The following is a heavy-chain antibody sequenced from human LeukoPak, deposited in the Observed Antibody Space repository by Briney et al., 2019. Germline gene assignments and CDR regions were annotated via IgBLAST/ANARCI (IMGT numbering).Heavy chain of an antibody. V-gene: IGHV4-34*01. CDR3: ARSPLTGNYGDWFDP. CDR1: GGSFSAYY. D-gene: IGHD3-9*01. Sequence: SETLSLTCGVSGGSFSAYYWSWIRQPPGKGLELIGEINHSGRTNYNPSLKSRVTISVDTSKNQFSLNLSSVTAADTAVYYCARSPLTGNYGDWFDPWGQGTLVIVSS. CDR2: INHSGRT. J-gene: IGHJ5*02.